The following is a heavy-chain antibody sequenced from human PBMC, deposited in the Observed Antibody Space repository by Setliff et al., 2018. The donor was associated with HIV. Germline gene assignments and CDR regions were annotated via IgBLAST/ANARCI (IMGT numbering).Heavy chain of an antibody. Sequence: GGSLRLSCAASGFTVSSNYMSWVRQAPGKGLEWVSVIYSGGSTYYADSVKGRFTISRDNSKNTLYLQMNSLRAEDTAVYYCARQRGYDVLTYYFDYWGQGTLVTVSS. V-gene: IGHV3-53*01. D-gene: IGHD3-9*01. CDR2: IYSGGST. CDR3: ARQRGYDVLTYYFDY. J-gene: IGHJ4*02. CDR1: GFTVSSNY.